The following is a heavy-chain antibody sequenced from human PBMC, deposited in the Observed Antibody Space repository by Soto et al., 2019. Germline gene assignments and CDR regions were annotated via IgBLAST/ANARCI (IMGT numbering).Heavy chain of an antibody. CDR3: AHLGDPSWFDP. Sequence: SETLSLTCTVSGGSISSYYWSLIRQPPGKGLEWIGYIYYSGSTNYNPSLKSRVTISVDTSKNQFSLKLSSVTAADTATYYCAHLGDPSWFDPWGQGTLVTVSS. D-gene: IGHD3-16*01. CDR1: GGSISSYY. CDR2: IYYSGST. V-gene: IGHV4-59*01. J-gene: IGHJ5*02.